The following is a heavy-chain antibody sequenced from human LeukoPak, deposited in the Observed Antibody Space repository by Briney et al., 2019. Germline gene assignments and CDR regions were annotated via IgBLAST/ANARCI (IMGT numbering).Heavy chain of an antibody. D-gene: IGHD5-24*01. CDR2: INPNSGGT. J-gene: IGHJ5*02. V-gene: IGHV1-2*02. CDR3: ARDFRRWLPYGAPQKRYNWFDP. CDR1: GYTFTGYY. Sequence: ASVKVSCKASGYTFTGYYMHWVRQAPGQGLEWMGWINPNSGGTNYAQKFQGRVTMTRDTSISTAYMELSRLRSDDTAVYYCARDFRRWLPYGAPQKRYNWFDPWGQGTLVTVSS.